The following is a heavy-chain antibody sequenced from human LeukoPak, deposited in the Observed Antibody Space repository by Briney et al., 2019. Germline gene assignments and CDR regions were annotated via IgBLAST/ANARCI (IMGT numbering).Heavy chain of an antibody. D-gene: IGHD6-19*01. CDR3: AKDSGSQSSVWPGSYYYGMGV. CDR2: ISYDGSNK. CDR1: EFTFSSYG. V-gene: IGHV3-30*18. J-gene: IGHJ6*02. Sequence: PGGSLRLSCAASEFTFSSYGMHWVRQAPGKGLEWVAVISYDGSNKYYADSVKGRFTISRDNAKNTLYLQMNSLRAEDTAVYYCAKDSGSQSSVWPGSYYYGMGVWGQGTTVTVSS.